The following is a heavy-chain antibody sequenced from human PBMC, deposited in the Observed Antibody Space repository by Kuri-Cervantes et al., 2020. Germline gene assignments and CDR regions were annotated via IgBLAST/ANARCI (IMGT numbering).Heavy chain of an antibody. D-gene: IGHD1-26*01. CDR3: ARWVGGLDV. Sequence: GESLKISCAAFGFTFSDYYMSWIRQAPGKGLERVSYISQSGTSMIHADSVKGRFTISRDNAKNSLYLQMSSLRVEDTAIYYCARWVGGLDVWGQGTTVTVSS. V-gene: IGHV3-11*01. CDR1: GFTFSDYY. CDR2: ISQSGTSM. J-gene: IGHJ6*02.